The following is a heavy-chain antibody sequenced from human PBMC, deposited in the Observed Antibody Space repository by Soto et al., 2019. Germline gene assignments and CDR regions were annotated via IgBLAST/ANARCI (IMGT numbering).Heavy chain of an antibody. Sequence: GGSLRLSCAASGFTFSNYGMHWVRQAPGKGLEWVALIWYDGSNKYYLDSVKGRFTISRDNSINTLYLQMTSLRAEDTAVYYYAILGFDSWNSSYNSRDPLDYWGQGTLVTVSS. CDR1: GFTFSNYG. D-gene: IGHD3-3*01. CDR3: AILGFDSWNSSYNSRDPLDY. J-gene: IGHJ4*02. CDR2: IWYDGSNK. V-gene: IGHV3-33*03.